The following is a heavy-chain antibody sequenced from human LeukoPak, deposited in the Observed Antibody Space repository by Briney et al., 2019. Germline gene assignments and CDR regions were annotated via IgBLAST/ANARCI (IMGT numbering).Heavy chain of an antibody. J-gene: IGHJ3*02. V-gene: IGHV3-30*08. CDR2: ISLDGSNK. Sequence: PGTSLSPARALAAFTLSTYAIRSVRHAPGKWLEWVAFISLDGSNKYYAGSVTGRFTISSGNSKNTLYLKMNRLRAENTAVYYGATGPHIVATMPWLVLGAFDIWGQGTMVTVSS. CDR1: AFTLSTYA. D-gene: IGHD5-12*01. CDR3: ATGPHIVATMPWLVLGAFDI.